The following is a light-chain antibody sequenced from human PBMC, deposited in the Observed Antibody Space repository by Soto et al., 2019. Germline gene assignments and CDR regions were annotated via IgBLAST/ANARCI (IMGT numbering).Light chain of an antibody. CDR1: QGIRTD. CDR2: GAS. CDR3: LQDFSYPRT. Sequence: IHLTQSPSSLSASFGARVTITLRASQGIRTDLGWYQQSPGKAPKVLIVGASTLQSGVPSRFSGSGSGTDFTLTISSLQPEDSATYYCLQDFSYPRTFGQGTKVDI. J-gene: IGKJ1*01. V-gene: IGKV1-6*01.